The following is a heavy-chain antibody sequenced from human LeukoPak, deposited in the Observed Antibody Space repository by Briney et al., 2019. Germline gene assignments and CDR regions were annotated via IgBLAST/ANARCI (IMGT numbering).Heavy chain of an antibody. Sequence: SETLSLTCTVSGGSISSNNYYWGWIRQPPGKGLEWIGSIYYSGSTYYNPSLKSRVTISVDTSKNQFSLKLSSVTAADTAVYYCARLTPTYYYGSGSYSIFDYWGQGTLVTVSS. CDR3: ARLTPTYYYGSGSYSIFDY. J-gene: IGHJ4*02. V-gene: IGHV4-39*01. CDR2: IYYSGST. CDR1: GGSISSNNYY. D-gene: IGHD3-10*01.